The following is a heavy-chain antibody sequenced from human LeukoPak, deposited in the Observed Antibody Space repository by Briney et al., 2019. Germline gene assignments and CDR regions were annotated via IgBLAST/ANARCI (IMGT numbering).Heavy chain of an antibody. CDR1: GFTFSSYS. CDR3: ARPQLLWFGDFDY. D-gene: IGHD3-10*01. V-gene: IGHV3-48*01. Sequence: GGSLRLSCAASGFTFSSYSMTWVRQAPGKGLEWVSYISTSSSTIYYADSVKGRFTISRDNAKNSLYLQMNSLRAEDTAVYYCARPQLLWFGDFDYWGQGTLVTVSS. J-gene: IGHJ4*02. CDR2: ISTSSSTI.